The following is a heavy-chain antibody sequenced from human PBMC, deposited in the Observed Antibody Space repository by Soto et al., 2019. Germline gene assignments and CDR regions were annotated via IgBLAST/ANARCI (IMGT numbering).Heavy chain of an antibody. CDR3: AKEGYIDGDYVPLCD. CDR2: ISDSDETT. V-gene: IGHV3-23*01. J-gene: IGHJ4*02. D-gene: IGHD4-17*01. CDR1: GFTFSDFA. Sequence: EVHLLESGEGLAHPGGSLRLSCAGSGFTFSDFAMAWVRQAPGKGLEWVSAISDSDETTFYADSVKGRFTISRDTSKNTLYLQMNSLRAEDTAIYFCAKEGYIDGDYVPLCDWGQGILVTVSS.